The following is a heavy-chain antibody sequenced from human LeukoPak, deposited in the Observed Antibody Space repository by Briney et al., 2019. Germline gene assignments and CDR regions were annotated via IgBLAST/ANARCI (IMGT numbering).Heavy chain of an antibody. CDR3: ARDLRRLGFDP. J-gene: IGHJ5*02. Sequence: SETLSLTCTVSGGSISSGDYYWSWIRQPPGKGLEWIGYIYYSGSTYYNPSLKSRVTISVDTSKNQFSLKLSSVTAADTAVYYCARDLRRLGFDPWGQGTLVTVSS. CDR1: GGSISSGDYY. V-gene: IGHV4-30-4*02. CDR2: IYYSGST. D-gene: IGHD4-23*01.